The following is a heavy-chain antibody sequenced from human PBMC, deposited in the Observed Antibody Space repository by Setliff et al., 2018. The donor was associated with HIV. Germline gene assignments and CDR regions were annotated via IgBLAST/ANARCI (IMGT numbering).Heavy chain of an antibody. D-gene: IGHD3-22*01. CDR1: GFTFSSYA. V-gene: IGHV3-23*01. CDR2: ISASGGST. J-gene: IGHJ4*02. CDR3: ARGLVDYYDSSGYDY. Sequence: GGSLRLSCAASGFTFSSYAMSWVRQAPEKGLEWVSAISASGGSTYYADFVKGRFTISRDNSKNTLYLQMNSLRAEDTAVYYCARGLVDYYDSSGYDYWGQGTLVTVSS.